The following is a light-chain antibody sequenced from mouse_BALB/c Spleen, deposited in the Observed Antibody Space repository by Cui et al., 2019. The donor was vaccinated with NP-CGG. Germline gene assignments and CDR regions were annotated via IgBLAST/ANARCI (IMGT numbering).Light chain of an antibody. CDR3: ALWYSNHWV. CDR1: TGAVTTSNY. CDR2: GTN. J-gene: IGLJ1*01. V-gene: IGLV1*01. Sequence: AVVTQASALTTSPGETVTLTCRSSTGAVTTSNYANGVQEKPDHLFTGLIGGTNNRAPGVPARFSGSLIGDKAALTITGAQTEDEAIYFCALWYSNHWVFGGGTKLTVL.